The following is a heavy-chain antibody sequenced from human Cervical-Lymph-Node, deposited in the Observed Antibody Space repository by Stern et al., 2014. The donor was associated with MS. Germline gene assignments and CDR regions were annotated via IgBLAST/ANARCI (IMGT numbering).Heavy chain of an antibody. J-gene: IGHJ5*02. V-gene: IGHV1-69*06. D-gene: IGHD3-16*01. Sequence: VQLEESGAEVKKPGSSVKISCKSSGGISWGRQAPGQGLEWMGGVIPFVGTSHYAQKVTGRVTLTADTSTNTAYLDVRSLKHDDTAVYDCARGGGDNWFDPWGQGTLVTVSS. CDR2: VIPFVGTS. CDR3: ARGGGDNWFDP. CDR1: GG.